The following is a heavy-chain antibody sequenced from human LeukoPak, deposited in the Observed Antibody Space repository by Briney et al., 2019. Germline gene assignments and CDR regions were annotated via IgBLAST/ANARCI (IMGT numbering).Heavy chain of an antibody. D-gene: IGHD6-13*01. CDR3: ARGNPGIAAAGFDY. V-gene: IGHV4-39*07. Sequence: PSETLSLTCTVSGGSFSSSSYYWGWIRQPPGKGLEWIGSLYYSGGTYYNPSLKSRVTISVDTSKNQFSLKLSSVTAADTAVYYCARGNPGIAAAGFDYWGQGTLVTVSS. J-gene: IGHJ4*02. CDR2: LYYSGGT. CDR1: GGSFSSSSYY.